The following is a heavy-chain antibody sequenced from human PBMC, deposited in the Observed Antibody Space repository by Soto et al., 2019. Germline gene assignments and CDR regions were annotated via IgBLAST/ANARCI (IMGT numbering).Heavy chain of an antibody. D-gene: IGHD5-12*01. CDR3: TNVFGGYDKFDY. V-gene: IGHV2-5*02. J-gene: IGHJ4*02. CDR1: GFSLSTSGVG. CDR2: IYWDDDK. Sequence: QITLKESGPTLVKPTQTLTLTCTFSGFSLSTSGVGVGWIRQPPGKALEWLALIYWDDDKRYSPSLESRLTITKDTSKNQVVLTMTTIDPVDTATYYWTNVFGGYDKFDYWGQETLVTVSS.